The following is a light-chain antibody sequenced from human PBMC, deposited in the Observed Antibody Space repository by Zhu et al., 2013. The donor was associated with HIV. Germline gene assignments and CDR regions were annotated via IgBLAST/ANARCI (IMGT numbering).Light chain of an antibody. J-gene: IGKJ3*01. CDR1: QSISSW. V-gene: IGKV1-5*01. Sequence: DIQMTQSPSTLSASVGDRVTTTCRASQSISSWLAWYQQKPGKAPKLLIYDVSDLESGVPSRFSGSGSGTDFTLTINSLQPEDFATYYCQQFNTYPFTFGPGTKVDI. CDR3: QQFNTYPFT. CDR2: DVS.